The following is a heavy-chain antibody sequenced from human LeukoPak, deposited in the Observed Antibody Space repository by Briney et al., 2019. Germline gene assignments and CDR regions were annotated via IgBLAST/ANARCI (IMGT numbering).Heavy chain of an antibody. J-gene: IGHJ4*02. Sequence: SETLSLTCTVSGGSISSNYWSWIRQPPGKGLEWIGYIYYSGSTNYNPSLKSRVTISVDSSKNQFSLKLNSVTAADTAVYYCARDNYGDFLFDYWAREPWSPSPQ. CDR3: ARDNYGDFLFDY. CDR2: IYYSGST. D-gene: IGHD4-17*01. CDR1: GGSISSNY. V-gene: IGHV4-59*01.